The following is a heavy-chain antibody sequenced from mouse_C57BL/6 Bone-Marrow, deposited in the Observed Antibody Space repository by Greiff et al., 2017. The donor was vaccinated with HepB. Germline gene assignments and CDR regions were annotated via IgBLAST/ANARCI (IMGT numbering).Heavy chain of an antibody. CDR3: TRGSPYYGSSYGDY. Sequence: EVQLQQSGTVLARPGASVKMSCKTSGYTFTSYWMHWVKQRPGQGLEWIGAIYPGNSDTSYNQKFKGKAKLTAVTSASTAYMELSSLTNEDSAVYYCTRGSPYYGSSYGDYWGQGTTLTVSS. CDR2: IYPGNSDT. D-gene: IGHD1-1*01. CDR1: GYTFTSYW. J-gene: IGHJ2*01. V-gene: IGHV1-5*01.